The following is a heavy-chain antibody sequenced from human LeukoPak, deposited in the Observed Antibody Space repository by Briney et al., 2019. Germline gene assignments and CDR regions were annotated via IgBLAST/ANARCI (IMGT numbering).Heavy chain of an antibody. Sequence: PSETLSLTCNVSGGSISRYYWSWIRQPPGKGLEWIGYIYYSGSTNYNPSLKSRVTISVDTSKNQFSLTLTSVTAADTAVYYCARSYSSSSPYCDYWGQGTLVTVSS. CDR1: GGSISRYY. V-gene: IGHV4-59*01. J-gene: IGHJ4*02. CDR2: IYYSGST. CDR3: ARSYSSSSPYCDY. D-gene: IGHD6-6*01.